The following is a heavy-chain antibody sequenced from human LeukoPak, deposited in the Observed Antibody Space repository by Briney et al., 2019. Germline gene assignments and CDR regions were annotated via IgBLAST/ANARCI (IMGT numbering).Heavy chain of an antibody. J-gene: IGHJ4*02. D-gene: IGHD2-21*02. CDR3: AFSVCGGDCYAPPFDY. V-gene: IGHV3-23*01. CDR1: GFTFSSYA. Sequence: GGSLLSCAASGFTFSSYAMSWVRQAPGKGLEWVSAISGSGGSTYYADSVKGRFTISRDNSKNTLYLQMNSLRAEDTAVYYCAFSVCGGDCYAPPFDYWGQGTPVTVSS. CDR2: ISGSGGST.